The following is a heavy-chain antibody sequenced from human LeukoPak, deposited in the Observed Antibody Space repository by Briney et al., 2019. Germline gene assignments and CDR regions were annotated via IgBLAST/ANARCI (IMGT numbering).Heavy chain of an antibody. CDR1: GASISSSSYY. V-gene: IGHV4-39*07. Sequence: PSETLSLTCTVSGASISSSSYYWGWIRQPPGKGLEWIGSIYYSGSTYYNPSLKSRVTISVDTSKNQFFLKLSSVTAADTAVYYCARTGPFHGSGSYSDHWGQGTLVTVSS. J-gene: IGHJ5*02. CDR3: ARTGPFHGSGSYSDH. CDR2: IYYSGST. D-gene: IGHD3-10*01.